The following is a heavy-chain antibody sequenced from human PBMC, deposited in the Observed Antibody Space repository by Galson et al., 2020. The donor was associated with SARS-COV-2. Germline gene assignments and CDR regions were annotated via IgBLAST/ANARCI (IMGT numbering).Heavy chain of an antibody. CDR1: GFTFSTYA. CDR3: TTSIIVAGTLDY. CDR2: IWSDGYNK. V-gene: IGHV3-33*01. Sequence: GESLKISCVASGFTFSTYALHWVRQAPGKGLEWVAVIWSDGYNKYYADSVKGRFTISRDNSKNTVNLQMNSLSAEDTAVYYCTTSIIVAGTLDYWGQGTLVSVSS. J-gene: IGHJ4*02. D-gene: IGHD6-19*01.